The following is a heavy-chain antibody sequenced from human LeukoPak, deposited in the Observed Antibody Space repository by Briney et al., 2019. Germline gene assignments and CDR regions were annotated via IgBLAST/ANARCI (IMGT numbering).Heavy chain of an antibody. CDR2: IYHSGST. D-gene: IGHD3-22*01. Sequence: SETLSLTCAVSGGSISSSNWWSWVRQPPGKGLEWIGEIYHSGSTNYNPSLKSRVTISVDKSKNQFSLKLSSVTAADTAVYYCARDVPYYYDSSGHDAFDIWGQGTMVTVSS. J-gene: IGHJ3*02. CDR3: ARDVPYYYDSSGHDAFDI. V-gene: IGHV4-4*02. CDR1: GGSISSSNW.